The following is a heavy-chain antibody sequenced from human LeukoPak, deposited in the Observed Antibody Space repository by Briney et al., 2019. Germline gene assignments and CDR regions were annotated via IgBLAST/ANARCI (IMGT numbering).Heavy chain of an antibody. V-gene: IGHV3-23*01. D-gene: IGHD3-3*01. Sequence: GGSLRLSCAASGFTFSSYAMSWVRQAPGKGLEWVSAISGSDGSTYYADSVKGRFTISRDNSKNTLYLQMNSLRAEDTAVYYCASLYYDFWSGLQADAFDIWGQGTMVTVSS. CDR2: ISGSDGST. J-gene: IGHJ3*02. CDR1: GFTFSSYA. CDR3: ASLYYDFWSGLQADAFDI.